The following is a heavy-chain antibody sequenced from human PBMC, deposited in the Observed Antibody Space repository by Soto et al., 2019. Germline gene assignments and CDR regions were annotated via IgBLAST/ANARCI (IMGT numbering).Heavy chain of an antibody. CDR2: IYYSGGT. Sequence: PSETLSITCTVSGDSISTSYWSWIRQSPGKGLEWIGYIYYSGGTNYNPSLKSRVAISVDPSKNQFSLELTSVTAADTAVYFCARDDGGSGSVYWGHGALVTVSS. CDR1: GDSISTSY. V-gene: IGHV4-59*12. D-gene: IGHD3-10*01. CDR3: ARDDGGSGSVY. J-gene: IGHJ4*01.